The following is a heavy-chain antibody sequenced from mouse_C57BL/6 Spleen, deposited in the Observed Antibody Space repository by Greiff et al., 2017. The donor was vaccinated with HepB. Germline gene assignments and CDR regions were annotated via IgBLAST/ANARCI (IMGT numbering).Heavy chain of an antibody. CDR3: ARYHDDYDGYFDY. CDR1: GYTFTSYW. D-gene: IGHD2-4*01. J-gene: IGHJ2*01. V-gene: IGHV1-52*01. Sequence: QVQLQQPGAELVRPGSSVKLSCKASGYTFTSYWMHWVKQRPIQGLEWIGNIDPSDSETHYNQKFKDKATLTVDKSSSTAYMQLSSLTSEDSAVYYCARYHDDYDGYFDYWGQGTTLTVSS. CDR2: IDPSDSET.